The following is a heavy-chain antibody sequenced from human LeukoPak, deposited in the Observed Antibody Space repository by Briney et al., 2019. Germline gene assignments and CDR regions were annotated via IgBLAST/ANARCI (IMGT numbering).Heavy chain of an antibody. Sequence: PGGSVRLSCEASGFTFNKYAMNWARHAPGKALEWVSTISGNGDATYYADSVKGRFPISRDNSKNSLYLQMKSLRVEDTAVYSCAKDQNSSYYYDTSGYKSPPFDQWGQGTLVTVSS. J-gene: IGHJ4*02. CDR2: ISGNGDAT. D-gene: IGHD3-22*01. CDR1: GFTFNKYA. CDR3: AKDQNSSYYYDTSGYKSPPFDQ. V-gene: IGHV3-23*01.